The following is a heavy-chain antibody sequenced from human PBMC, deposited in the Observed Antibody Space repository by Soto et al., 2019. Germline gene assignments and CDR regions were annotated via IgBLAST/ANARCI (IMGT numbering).Heavy chain of an antibody. Sequence: GGSLRLSCAASGFTFSSFGMHWVRQAPGKGLEWVAVIWYDGSNKYYADSVKGRFTISRDNSKNTLYLQMNSLRAEDTAVYYCARDPDTMVRGVIDFNWFDPWVQGTLVTVSS. CDR3: ARDPDTMVRGVIDFNWFDP. CDR1: GFTFSSFG. V-gene: IGHV3-33*01. D-gene: IGHD3-10*01. J-gene: IGHJ5*02. CDR2: IWYDGSNK.